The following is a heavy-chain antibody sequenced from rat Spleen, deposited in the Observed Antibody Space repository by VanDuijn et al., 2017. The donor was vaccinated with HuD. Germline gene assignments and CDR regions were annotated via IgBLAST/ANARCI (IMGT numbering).Heavy chain of an antibody. V-gene: IGHV2-47*01. J-gene: IGHJ2*01. Sequence: QVQLKESGPGLMQPSETLSLTCTVSGFSLTSNDVGWIRQPPGKGLEWMGVIWDNGGTDYASSLKSRLSISRDTSRDQVFLKMSSLQIEDTAMYFCASGIHDFWGQGVMVTVSS. CDR2: IWDNGGT. D-gene: IGHD1-4*01. CDR3: ASGIHDF. CDR1: GFSLTSND.